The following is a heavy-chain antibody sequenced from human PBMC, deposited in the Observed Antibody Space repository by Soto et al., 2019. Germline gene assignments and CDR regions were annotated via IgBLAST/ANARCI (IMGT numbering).Heavy chain of an antibody. Sequence: GASVKVSCKASGYTFTSSDINWVRQASGQGLEWMGRMNPNSGNRVYPQRFQGRVTMSMNTSKSTAYMELSSLRSDDTAVYYCARDLVVVAATAYYYGMDVWGQGTTVTVSS. CDR1: GYTFTSSD. V-gene: IGHV1-8*01. CDR2: MNPNSGNR. J-gene: IGHJ6*02. CDR3: ARDLVVVAATAYYYGMDV. D-gene: IGHD2-15*01.